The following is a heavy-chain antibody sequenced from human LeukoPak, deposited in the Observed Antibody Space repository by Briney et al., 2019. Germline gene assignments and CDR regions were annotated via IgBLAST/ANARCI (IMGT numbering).Heavy chain of an antibody. CDR3: AREGEYYDSSGYYYYFDY. V-gene: IGHV4-59*12. Sequence: PSETLSLTCTVSGGSISSYYWSWIRQPPGKGLEWIGYIYYSGSTNYNPSLKSRVTISVDTSKNQFSLKLSSVTAADTAVYYCAREGEYYDSSGYYYYFDYWGQGTLVIVSS. CDR2: IYYSGST. J-gene: IGHJ4*02. D-gene: IGHD3-22*01. CDR1: GGSISSYY.